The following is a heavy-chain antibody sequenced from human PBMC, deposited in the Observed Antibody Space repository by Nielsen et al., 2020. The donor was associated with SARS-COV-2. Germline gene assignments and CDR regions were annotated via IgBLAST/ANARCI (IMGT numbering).Heavy chain of an antibody. CDR2: IGTAGDT. D-gene: IGHD3-10*01. CDR1: GFTFSSYD. V-gene: IGHV3-13*04. J-gene: IGHJ4*02. Sequence: GESLKISCAASGFTFSSYDMHWVRQATGKGLEWVSAIGTAGDTYYPGSVKGRFTISRDNSKNTLYLQMNSLRAEDTAVYYCAKETFGYYGSGEGDYWGQGTLVTVSS. CDR3: AKETFGYYGSGEGDY.